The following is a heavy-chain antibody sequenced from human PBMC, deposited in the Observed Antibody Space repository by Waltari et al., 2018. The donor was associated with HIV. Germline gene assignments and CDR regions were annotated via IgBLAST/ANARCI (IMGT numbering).Heavy chain of an antibody. J-gene: IGHJ4*02. V-gene: IGHV3-7*01. Sequence: EVQLVESGGGLVQPGGSLRLSCAASGFTFSSYWMTWVRQAQGKGLEWVASIKQDGSEKYYVDSVKGRFTISRDNAKNSLYLQMNSLRAEDTAVYYCARRGARIVGAHPFDYWGQGTLVTVSS. CDR3: ARRGARIVGAHPFDY. CDR2: IKQDGSEK. CDR1: GFTFSSYW. D-gene: IGHD1-26*01.